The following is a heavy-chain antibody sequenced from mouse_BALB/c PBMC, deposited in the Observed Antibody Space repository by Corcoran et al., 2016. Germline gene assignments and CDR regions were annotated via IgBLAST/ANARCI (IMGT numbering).Heavy chain of an antibody. D-gene: IGHD3-3*01. CDR2: INTYTGEP. V-gene: IGHV9-1*02. Sequence: QIQLVQSGPELKKPGETVKISCKASGYTFTNYGMNWVKQAPGKGLKWMGWINTYTGEPTYADDFKGRFAFSLETSASTAYLQINNLKNEDMATYFWARGGPMDYWGQGTSVTVSS. CDR3: ARGGPMDY. J-gene: IGHJ4*01. CDR1: GYTFTNYG.